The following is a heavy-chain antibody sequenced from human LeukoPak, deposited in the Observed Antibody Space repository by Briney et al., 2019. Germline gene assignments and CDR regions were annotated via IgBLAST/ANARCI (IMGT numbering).Heavy chain of an antibody. CDR2: IYYSGST. J-gene: IGHJ5*02. CDR1: GGSFSGYY. Sequence: PSETLSLTCAVYGGSFSGYYWSWIRQPPGKGLEWIGYIYYSGSTNYNPSLKSRVTISVDTSKNQFSLKLSSVTAADTAVYYCARVIGSSWYNWFDPWGQGTLVTVSS. V-gene: IGHV4-59*01. CDR3: ARVIGSSWYNWFDP. D-gene: IGHD6-13*01.